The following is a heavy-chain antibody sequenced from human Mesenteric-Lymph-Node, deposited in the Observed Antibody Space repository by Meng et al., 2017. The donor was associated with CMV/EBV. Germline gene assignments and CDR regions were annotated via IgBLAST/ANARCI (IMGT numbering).Heavy chain of an antibody. Sequence: ASVKVSCKASGYTFSDYYIHWVRQAPGQGLEWMGWINPKSGDTKYAQKFQGRVTMTGDTSISTAYMELSRLRSDDTAVYYCARDLVPSSGPPGAGFDPWGQGTLVTVSS. D-gene: IGHD6-19*01. CDR3: ARDLVPSSGPPGAGFDP. V-gene: IGHV1-2*02. J-gene: IGHJ5*02. CDR1: GYTFSDYY. CDR2: INPKSGDT.